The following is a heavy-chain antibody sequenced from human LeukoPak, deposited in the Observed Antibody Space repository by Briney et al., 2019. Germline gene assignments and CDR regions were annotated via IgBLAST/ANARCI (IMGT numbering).Heavy chain of an antibody. D-gene: IGHD3-9*01. CDR3: ARAILYDILTGYYGYFDY. Sequence: GASVKVSCKASGYTFTGYYMHWVRQAPGQGLEWMGWINPNSGGTNYAQKFQGRVTMTRDTSISTAYMELSRLRSDDTAAYYCARAILYDILTGYYGYFDYWGQGTLVTVSS. CDR2: INPNSGGT. CDR1: GYTFTGYY. J-gene: IGHJ4*02. V-gene: IGHV1-2*02.